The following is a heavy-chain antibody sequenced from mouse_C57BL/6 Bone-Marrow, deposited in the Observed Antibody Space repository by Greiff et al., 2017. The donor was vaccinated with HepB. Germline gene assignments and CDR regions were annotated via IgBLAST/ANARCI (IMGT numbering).Heavy chain of an antibody. Sequence: EVNVVESGGGLVKPGGSLKLSCAASGFTFSSYAMSWVRQTPEKRLEWVATISDGGSYTYYPDNVKGRFTISRDNAKNNLYLQMSHLKSEDTAMYYCARALWLRRVFAYWGQGTLVTVSA. CDR3: ARALWLRRVFAY. CDR1: GFTFSSYA. CDR2: ISDGGSYT. V-gene: IGHV5-4*03. J-gene: IGHJ3*01. D-gene: IGHD2-2*01.